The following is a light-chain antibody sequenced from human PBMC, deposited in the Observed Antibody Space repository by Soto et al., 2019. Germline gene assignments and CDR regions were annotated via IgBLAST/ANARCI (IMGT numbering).Light chain of an antibody. J-gene: IGKJ2*01. V-gene: IGKV3-20*01. CDR2: GIS. CDR1: QSVSNSF. Sequence: SVLTQSPGPLSLSPGERATLSCRTSQSVSNSFFAQYQQKPGQAPRLLIYGISSRATRIPDRFSGSGSGPDFTLTISRLEPEGSVVYFCQQYSTLPHNFGQGPKLEVK. CDR3: QQYSTLPHN.